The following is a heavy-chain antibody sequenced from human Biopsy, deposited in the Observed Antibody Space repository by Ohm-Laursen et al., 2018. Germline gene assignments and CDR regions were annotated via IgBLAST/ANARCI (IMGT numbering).Heavy chain of an antibody. Sequence: GTLSLTCSVSGASMTDYFWSWIWQPAGKGLEWIGHVYNGGITNYNPSLKSRVTISKDTSKNQFSLQVNSVTAADTAVYYCARTPRDSFWSGSYKRGLWFDPWGQGTLVIVSS. V-gene: IGHV4-4*07. CDR3: ARTPRDSFWSGSYKRGLWFDP. CDR2: VYNGGIT. CDR1: GASMTDYF. J-gene: IGHJ5*02. D-gene: IGHD3-3*01.